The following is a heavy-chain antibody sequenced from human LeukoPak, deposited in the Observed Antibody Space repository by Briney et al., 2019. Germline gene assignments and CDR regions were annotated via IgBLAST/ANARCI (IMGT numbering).Heavy chain of an antibody. D-gene: IGHD3-16*01. V-gene: IGHV4-39*07. J-gene: IGHJ5*02. Sequence: SETLSLTCTVSGGSISSSSYYWGWIRQPPGKGLEWIGRIYYSGSTYYNPSLKSRVTISVDTSKNQFSLKLSSVTAADTAVYYCANVWGSGFDPWGQGTLVTVSS. CDR3: ANVWGSGFDP. CDR2: IYYSGST. CDR1: GGSISSSSYY.